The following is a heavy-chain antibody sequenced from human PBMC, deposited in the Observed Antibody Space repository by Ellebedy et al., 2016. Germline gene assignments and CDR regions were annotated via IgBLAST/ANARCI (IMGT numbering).Heavy chain of an antibody. CDR3: AKLTPN. V-gene: IGHV3-23*01. J-gene: IGHJ4*02. Sequence: GESLKISXAASGFPFSSNAMSWVRQAPGKGLEWVSAISGSGGSTYYADSVKGRFTISRDNSKNTLYLQMNSLRADDTAVYYCAKLTPNWGQGTLVTVSS. CDR2: ISGSGGST. CDR1: GFPFSSNA.